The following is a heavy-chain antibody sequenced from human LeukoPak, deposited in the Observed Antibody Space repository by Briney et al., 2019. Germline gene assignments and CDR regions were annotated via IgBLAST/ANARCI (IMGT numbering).Heavy chain of an antibody. CDR3: ASRSLAPADSSSFDI. D-gene: IGHD6-13*01. J-gene: IGHJ3*02. V-gene: IGHV1-2*02. CDR2: INPNSGGT. Sequence: ASVKVSCKASGYTFTGYYMHWVRQAPGQGLEWMGWINPNSGGTNYAQKFQGRVTMTRDTSISTAYMELSRLRSEDTAVYYCASRSLAPADSSSFDIWGQGTMVTVSS. CDR1: GYTFTGYY.